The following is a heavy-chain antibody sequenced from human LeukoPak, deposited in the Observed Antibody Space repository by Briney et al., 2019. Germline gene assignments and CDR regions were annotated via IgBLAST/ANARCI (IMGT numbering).Heavy chain of an antibody. D-gene: IGHD3-10*01. V-gene: IGHV4-39*01. CDR1: GGSISSSSYY. CDR3: AGRPEYYYGSGSYSEYYFDY. J-gene: IGHJ4*02. Sequence: SETLSLTCTLSGGSISSSSYYWGWIRQPPGKGLEWIGSIYYSGSTYYNPSLKSRVTISVDTSKIQFSLKLSSVTAADTAVYYCAGRPEYYYGSGSYSEYYFDYWGQGTLVTVSS. CDR2: IYYSGST.